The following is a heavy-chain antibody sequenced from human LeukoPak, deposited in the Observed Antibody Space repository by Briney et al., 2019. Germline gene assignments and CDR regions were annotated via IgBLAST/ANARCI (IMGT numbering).Heavy chain of an antibody. J-gene: IGHJ4*02. V-gene: IGHV3-33*01. CDR2: IWYDGSNK. Sequence: GGSLRLSCAASGFTFSSYGMHWVRQAPGEGLEWVAVIWYDGSNKYYADSVKGRFTISRDNSKNTLYLQMNSLRAEDTAVYYCARARFGGNSFDYWGQGTLVTVSS. D-gene: IGHD3-10*01. CDR1: GFTFSSYG. CDR3: ARARFGGNSFDY.